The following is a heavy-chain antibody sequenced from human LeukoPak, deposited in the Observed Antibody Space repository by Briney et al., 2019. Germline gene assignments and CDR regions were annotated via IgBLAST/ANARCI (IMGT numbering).Heavy chain of an antibody. CDR2: ISSSSSYI. CDR3: ARDSLDIVVVVASTNYFDY. D-gene: IGHD2-15*01. CDR1: GFTFSSYS. Sequence: GGSLRLSCAASGFTFSSYSMNWVRQAPGKGLEWVSSISSSSSYIYYADSVKGRFTISRDNAKNSLYLQMNSLRAEVTAVYYCARDSLDIVVVVASTNYFDYWGQGTLVTVSS. V-gene: IGHV3-21*01. J-gene: IGHJ4*02.